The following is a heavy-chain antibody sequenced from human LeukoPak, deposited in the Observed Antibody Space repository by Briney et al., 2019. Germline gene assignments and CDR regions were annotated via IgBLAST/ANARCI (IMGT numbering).Heavy chain of an antibody. Sequence: GGSLRLSCAASGFTFRNHWMHWVRQTPGKGLVWVSRISSDGSSTTYADSVKGRFTISRDNAKDTLYLQMNNLRAEDTAMYYCARDQRVTGRPDIDYWGQGTLVIVSS. V-gene: IGHV3-74*03. CDR1: GFTFRNHW. CDR3: ARDQRVTGRPDIDY. CDR2: ISSDGSST. J-gene: IGHJ4*02. D-gene: IGHD6-6*01.